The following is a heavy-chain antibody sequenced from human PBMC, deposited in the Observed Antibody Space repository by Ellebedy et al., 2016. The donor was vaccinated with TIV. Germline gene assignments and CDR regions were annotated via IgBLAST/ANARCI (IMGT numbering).Heavy chain of an antibody. J-gene: IGHJ5*02. CDR1: GYTFTGYY. CDR2: INPNSGGT. V-gene: IGHV1-2*02. D-gene: IGHD2-15*01. CDR3: ARGRDMVPNWFDP. Sequence: ASVKVSCKASGYTFTGYYMHWVRQAPGQGLEWMGWINPNSGGTNYAQKFQGRVTMTRDTSISTAYMELSRLRSDDTAVYYCARGRDMVPNWFDPWGQGTLVTVSS.